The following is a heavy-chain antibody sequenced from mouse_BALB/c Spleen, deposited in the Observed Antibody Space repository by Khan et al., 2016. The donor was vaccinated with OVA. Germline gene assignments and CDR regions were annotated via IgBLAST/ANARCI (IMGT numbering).Heavy chain of an antibody. Sequence: QVQLQQSGAELAKPGASLKMSCTASGYSFITYWIHWVKQRPGQGLEWIGYIDPSTGYTEYNQKFKYKATLTADKSSSTAYMQPTSLTSEDSAVYYCARRGLNGIFVYWGQGTLVTVSA. V-gene: IGHV1-7*01. CDR2: IDPSTGYT. CDR3: ARRGLNGIFVY. D-gene: IGHD1-3*01. J-gene: IGHJ3*01. CDR1: GYSFITYW.